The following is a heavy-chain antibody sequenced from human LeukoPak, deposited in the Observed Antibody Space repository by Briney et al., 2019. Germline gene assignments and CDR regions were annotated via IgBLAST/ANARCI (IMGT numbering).Heavy chain of an antibody. CDR2: ISASNGNT. D-gene: IGHD2-2*03. J-gene: IGHJ5*02. Sequence: GASVKFSCKASGYTFTSYGISWVRQAPGQGLEWMGWISASNGNTNYAQKLQGRVTMTTDTSTSTAYMELRSLRSDDRAVYYCARALVGYCSSTSCSYNWFDPWGQGTLVTVSS. CDR3: ARALVGYCSSTSCSYNWFDP. V-gene: IGHV1-18*01. CDR1: GYTFTSYG.